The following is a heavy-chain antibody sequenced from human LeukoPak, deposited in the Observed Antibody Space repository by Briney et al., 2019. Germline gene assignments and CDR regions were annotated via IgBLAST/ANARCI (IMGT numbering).Heavy chain of an antibody. J-gene: IGHJ4*02. CDR2: IYHSGST. CDR3: ARGRIAARQIDY. Sequence: SETLSLTCTVSGYSISSGYYWGWIRQPPGKGLEWIGSIYHSGSTYYNPSLKSRVTISVDTSKNQFSLKLSSVTAADTAVYYCARGRIAARQIDYWGQGTLVTVSS. V-gene: IGHV4-38-2*02. CDR1: GYSISSGYY. D-gene: IGHD6-6*01.